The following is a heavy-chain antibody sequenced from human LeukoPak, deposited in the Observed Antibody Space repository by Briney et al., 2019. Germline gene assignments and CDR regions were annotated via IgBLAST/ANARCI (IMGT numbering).Heavy chain of an antibody. Sequence: ASVKVSCKVSGYTLSELSMHWVRQAPGKGLEWMGGFDPEDGETIYAQKFQGRVTMTEDTSTDTAYMELSSLRSEDTAVYYCAADKRIVVVTAVEGQYFQHWGQGTLVTVSS. CDR3: AADKRIVVVTAVEGQYFQH. V-gene: IGHV1-24*01. CDR2: FDPEDGET. D-gene: IGHD2-21*02. CDR1: GYTLSELS. J-gene: IGHJ1*01.